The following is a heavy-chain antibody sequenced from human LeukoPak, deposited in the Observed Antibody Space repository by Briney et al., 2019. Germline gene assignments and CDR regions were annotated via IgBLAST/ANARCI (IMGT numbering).Heavy chain of an antibody. D-gene: IGHD6-13*01. J-gene: IGHJ4*02. CDR3: AKDRYSSSWYYFDY. V-gene: IGHV3-9*01. CDR1: GFTFDDYA. Sequence: GGSLRLSCAASGFTFDDYAMHWVRQVPGKGLEWVSGISWNSGTIGYADSVKGRFTISRDNAKNSLYLQMNSLRAEDTALYYCAKDRYSSSWYYFDYWGQGTLVTVSS. CDR2: ISWNSGTI.